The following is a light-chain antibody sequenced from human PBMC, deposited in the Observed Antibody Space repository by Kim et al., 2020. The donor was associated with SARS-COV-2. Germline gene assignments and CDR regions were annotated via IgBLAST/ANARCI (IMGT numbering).Light chain of an antibody. CDR2: SNN. CDR1: SSNIGTNY. V-gene: IGLV1-47*02. J-gene: IGLJ3*02. Sequence: GQRVTISCSGTSSNIGTNYVYWYQQLPGTAPKLLIYSNNHRPSGVPDRFSGSKSGTSASLAISGLRSEDEADYYCAAWDDSLSAPVFGGGTKLTVL. CDR3: AAWDDSLSAPV.